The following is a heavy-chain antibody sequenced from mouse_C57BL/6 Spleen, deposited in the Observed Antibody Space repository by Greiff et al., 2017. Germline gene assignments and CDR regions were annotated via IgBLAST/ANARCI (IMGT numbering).Heavy chain of an antibody. V-gene: IGHV1-50*01. CDR3: ARRGLRRVWYFDV. CDR2: IDPSDSYT. J-gene: IGHJ1*03. D-gene: IGHD2-2*01. Sequence: QGLEWIGEIDPSDSYTNYLQKFKGNATLTVDTSSSTAYLQLSSLASEDSAVYYGARRGLRRVWYFDVWGTGTTVTVSS.